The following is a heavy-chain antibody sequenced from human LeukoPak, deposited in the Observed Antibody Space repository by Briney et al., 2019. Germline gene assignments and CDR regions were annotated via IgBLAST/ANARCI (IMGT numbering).Heavy chain of an antibody. Sequence: GGSLRLSCAASGFTFSRYGMHWVRQAPGKGLEWVAFIRYDGTDKYYAGSVKGRFTISRDNSRNTLYLQMNSLRAEDTAVFYCAKIGAVAGHFDYWGQGTLVTVSS. CDR2: IRYDGTDK. CDR1: GFTFSRYG. V-gene: IGHV3-30*02. J-gene: IGHJ4*02. CDR3: AKIGAVAGHFDY. D-gene: IGHD6-19*01.